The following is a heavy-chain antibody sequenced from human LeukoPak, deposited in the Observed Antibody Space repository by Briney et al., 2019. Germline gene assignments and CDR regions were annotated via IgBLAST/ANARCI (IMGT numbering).Heavy chain of an antibody. J-gene: IGHJ4*02. CDR2: IYYSGST. D-gene: IGHD5-18*01. Sequence: PSETLSLTCTVSGGSISSYYWSWIRQPPGKGLEWIGYIYYSGSTNYNPSLKSRVTISVDTSKNQFSLKLSSVTAADTAVYYCARDSGYSFFDYWGQGTLVTVSS. V-gene: IGHV4-59*01. CDR3: ARDSGYSFFDY. CDR1: GGSISSYY.